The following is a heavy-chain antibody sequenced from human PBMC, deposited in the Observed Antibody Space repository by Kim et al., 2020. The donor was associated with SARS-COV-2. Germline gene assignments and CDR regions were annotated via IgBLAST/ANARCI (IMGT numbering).Heavy chain of an antibody. CDR1: GGTFSSYA. CDR2: IIPIFGTA. Sequence: SVKVSCKASGGTFSSYAISWVRQAPGQGLEWMGGIIPIFGTANYAQKFQGRVTITADESTNTAYMELSSLRSEDTAVYYCARDPVPNSGRELSVWGQGTLVTVSS. CDR3: ARDPVPNSGRELSV. J-gene: IGHJ4*02. D-gene: IGHD3-16*02. V-gene: IGHV1-69*13.